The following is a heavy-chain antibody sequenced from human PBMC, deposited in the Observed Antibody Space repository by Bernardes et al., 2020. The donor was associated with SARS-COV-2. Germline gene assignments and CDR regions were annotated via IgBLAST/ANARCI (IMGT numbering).Heavy chain of an antibody. Sequence: GGSLRLSCAASGFTFSSYAMSWVRQAPGKGLEWVSAISGSGGSTYYADSVKGRFTISRDNSKNTLYLQMNSLRAEDTAVYYCAKGDDFHGARILDYCGQGSLVTVSS. D-gene: IGHD3-3*01. V-gene: IGHV3-23*01. CDR1: GFTFSSYA. CDR2: ISGSGGST. CDR3: AKGDDFHGARILDY. J-gene: IGHJ4*02.